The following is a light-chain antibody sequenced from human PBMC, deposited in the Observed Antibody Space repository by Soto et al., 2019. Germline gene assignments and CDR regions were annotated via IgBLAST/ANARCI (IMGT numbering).Light chain of an antibody. CDR2: DVS. Sequence: ALTQPASRSGSPGQSSTLSCTGTGSDVRGNKYVSWYQHYPGKAPKLMISDVSNRPSGVSDRFSGSKSGDTASLTISGLQAEDEADYYCSALTGTTYVFGTGTKVTVL. J-gene: IGLJ1*01. CDR1: GSDVRGNKY. CDR3: SALTGTTYV. V-gene: IGLV2-14*03.